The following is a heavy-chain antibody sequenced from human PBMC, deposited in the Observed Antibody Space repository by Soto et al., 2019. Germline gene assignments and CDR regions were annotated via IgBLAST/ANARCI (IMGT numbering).Heavy chain of an antibody. CDR1: GYTFSSFY. V-gene: IGHV1-46*01. CDR2: MKPSGDRT. Sequence: QVQLMQSGTEVKEPGASVNLSCKASGYTFSSFYIHWVRQAPGQGLEWVGLMKPSGDRTTYAQNFQGRVTMTRDTATSTVYMELSSLRSEDTAVYYCARGRGYSGDDLQEDGFDVWGQGTMVTVS. CDR3: ARGRGYSGDDLQEDGFDV. D-gene: IGHD5-12*01. J-gene: IGHJ3*01.